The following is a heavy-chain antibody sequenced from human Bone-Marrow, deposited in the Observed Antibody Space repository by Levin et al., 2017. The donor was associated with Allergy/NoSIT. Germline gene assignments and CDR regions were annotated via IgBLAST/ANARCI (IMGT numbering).Heavy chain of an antibody. CDR2: TYYSGST. J-gene: IGHJ2*01. V-gene: IGHV4-39*01. CDR1: GDSISSDNYF. D-gene: IGHD2-15*01. CDR3: ARMEEDRYFDL. Sequence: SQTLSLTCSVSGDSISSDNYFWGWIRQPPGKGLEWIGNTYYSGSTFYTPSLKSRVTISVDTSRNQFSLKVKSVTAADTAMYYCARMEEDRYFDLWGRGTLVTVSS.